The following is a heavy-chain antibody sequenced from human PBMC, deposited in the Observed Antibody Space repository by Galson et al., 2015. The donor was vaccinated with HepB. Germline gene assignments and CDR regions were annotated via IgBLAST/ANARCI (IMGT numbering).Heavy chain of an antibody. V-gene: IGHV4-34*01. Sequence: ETLSLTCAVYGGSFSGYYWSWIRQPPGKGLEWIGEINHSGSTNYNPSLKSRVTISVDTSKNQFSLKLSSVTAADTAVYYCARGSSIAVAGLRWGYNWFDPWGQGTLVTVSS. CDR2: INHSGST. D-gene: IGHD6-19*01. CDR3: ARGSSIAVAGLRWGYNWFDP. CDR1: GGSFSGYY. J-gene: IGHJ5*02.